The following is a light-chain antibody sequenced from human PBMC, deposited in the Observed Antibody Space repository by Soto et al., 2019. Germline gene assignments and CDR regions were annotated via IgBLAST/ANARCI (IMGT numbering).Light chain of an antibody. V-gene: IGKV3-15*01. Sequence: EIVMTQSPATLSVSPGETATLSCRASQSVCRNLAWYQQKPGQAPRLLIYGASTRATGIPARFSGSGSGKEFTLTISSLQSEDFAIYSCQEYNHWPPLTFGGGTKVEIK. CDR3: QEYNHWPPLT. CDR1: QSVCRN. J-gene: IGKJ4*01. CDR2: GAS.